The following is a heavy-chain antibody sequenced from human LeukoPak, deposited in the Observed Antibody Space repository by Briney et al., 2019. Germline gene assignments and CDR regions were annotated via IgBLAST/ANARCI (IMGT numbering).Heavy chain of an antibody. CDR2: ISASGRNR. D-gene: IGHD3-10*01. CDR3: AKDYLAGLVPYYFDY. V-gene: IGHV3-23*01. Sequence: GGSLRLSCAASGFTFSNYAMTWVRQAPGKGLELVSVISASGRNRDYAGSVKGRFTITRDNAENTLSLLMNSLRAEDTAVYYCAKDYLAGLVPYYFDYWGQGTLVTVSS. J-gene: IGHJ4*02. CDR1: GFTFSNYA.